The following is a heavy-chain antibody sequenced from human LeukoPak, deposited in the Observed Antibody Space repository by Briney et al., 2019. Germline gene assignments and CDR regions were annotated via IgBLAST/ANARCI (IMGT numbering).Heavy chain of an antibody. V-gene: IGHV3-21*01. J-gene: IGHJ6*02. CDR1: GFTFSSYS. CDR2: ISSSSSYI. CDR3: AGTGALYYYVMDV. Sequence: GGSLRLSCAASGFTFSSYSMNWVRQALGKGLEWVSSISSSSSYIYYADSVKGRFTISRDNAKNSLYLQMNSLRAEDTAVYYCAGTGALYYYVMDVWGQGTTVTVSS.